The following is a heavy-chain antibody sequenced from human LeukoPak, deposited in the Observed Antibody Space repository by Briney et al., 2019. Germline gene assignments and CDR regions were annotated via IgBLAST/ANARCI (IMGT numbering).Heavy chain of an antibody. D-gene: IGHD3-22*01. CDR3: AKAWITMIGGGFDY. CDR1: GFTFSSYG. V-gene: IGHV3-30*02. CDR2: IRYDGSNK. Sequence: GGSLRLSCAASGFTFSSYGMHWVRQAPGKGLEWVAFIRYDGSNKYYADSVKGRFTISRDNSKNTLYLQMNSLRAEDTAVCYCAKAWITMIGGGFDYWGRGTLVTVSS. J-gene: IGHJ4*02.